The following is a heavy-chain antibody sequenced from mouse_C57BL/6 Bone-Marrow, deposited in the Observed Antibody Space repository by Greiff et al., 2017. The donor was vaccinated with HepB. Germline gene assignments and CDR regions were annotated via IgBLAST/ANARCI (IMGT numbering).Heavy chain of an antibody. V-gene: IGHV5-6*01. J-gene: IGHJ4*01. CDR3: ARQDYYGSSRYAMDY. CDR1: GFTFSSYG. Sequence: EVHLVESGGDLVKPGGSLKLSCAASGFTFSSYGMSWVRQTPDKRLEWVATISSGGSYTYYPDSVKGRFTISRDNAKNTLYLQMSSLKSEDTAMYYCARQDYYGSSRYAMDYWGQGTSVTVSS. CDR2: ISSGGSYT. D-gene: IGHD1-1*01.